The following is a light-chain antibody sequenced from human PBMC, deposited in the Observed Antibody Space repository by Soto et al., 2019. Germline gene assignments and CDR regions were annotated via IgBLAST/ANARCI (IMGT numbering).Light chain of an antibody. V-gene: IGKV3-20*01. J-gene: IGKJ1*01. Sequence: ETVLTQSPGTLSLSPGERATLSCRASQSVSSSYLAWYQQKPGQAPRLLIYDASSTATGIPDRFSVSGSGTDFTLTISRLEPEDFAVYYWQQYVRSPPSWTFGQGTKVEIK. CDR3: QQYVRSPPSWT. CDR2: DAS. CDR1: QSVSSSY.